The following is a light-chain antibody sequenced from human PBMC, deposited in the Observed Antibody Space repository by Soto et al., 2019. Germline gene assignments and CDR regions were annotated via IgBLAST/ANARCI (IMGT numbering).Light chain of an antibody. CDR1: SSNIGSKT. CDR3: SAWDASLNGYV. J-gene: IGLJ1*01. Sequence: QSVLTQPPSASGTPGQRLTISCSGRSSNIGSKTVNWYQRFPGTAPKLLIYSNYQRPSGVPDRFSGSKSGTSASLAISGLQSEDEADYYCSAWDASLNGYVFGTGTKLTVL. CDR2: SNY. V-gene: IGLV1-44*01.